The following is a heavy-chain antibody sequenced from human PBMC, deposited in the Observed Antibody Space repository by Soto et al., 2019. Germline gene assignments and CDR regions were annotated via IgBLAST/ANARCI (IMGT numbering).Heavy chain of an antibody. CDR2: IWYDGSNK. CDR1: GFTFSNYG. CDR3: ARDDIPGRAVAIYGMDV. Sequence: LRLSCAASGFTFSNYGMHWVRQAPGKGLEWVAVIWYDGSNKYYADPVKGRFTISRDNSKNTLYLQINSLRAEDTAVYYCARDDIPGRAVAIYGMDVWGQGTTVTVSS. D-gene: IGHD6-19*01. J-gene: IGHJ6*02. V-gene: IGHV3-33*01.